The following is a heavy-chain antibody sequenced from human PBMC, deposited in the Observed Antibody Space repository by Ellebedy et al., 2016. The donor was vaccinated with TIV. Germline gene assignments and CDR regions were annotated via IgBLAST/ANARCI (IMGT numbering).Heavy chain of an antibody. J-gene: IGHJ4*02. CDR2: IYYSGST. Sequence: SETLSLTXTVSGGSISSGGYYWSWIRQHPGKGLEWIGYIYYSGSTYYNPSLKSRVTISVDTSKNQFSLKLSSVTAADTAVYYCARVRLYGDYPYYFDYWGQGTLVTVSS. CDR3: ARVRLYGDYPYYFDY. CDR1: GGSISSGGYY. V-gene: IGHV4-31*03. D-gene: IGHD4-17*01.